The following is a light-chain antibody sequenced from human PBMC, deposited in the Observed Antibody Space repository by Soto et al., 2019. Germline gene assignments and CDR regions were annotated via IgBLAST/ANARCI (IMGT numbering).Light chain of an antibody. CDR2: DAA. V-gene: IGKV3-11*01. CDR1: QSVGTS. CDR3: QHRSSWPRS. Sequence: DIVLTQSPATLSLSPGDRATLSCRASQSVGTSLAWYKQQPSQAPRLLIHDAAYRASGIPERFRGSVSGTAFSLSISSREPDDFAVYYCQHRSSWPRSFGRGTKVEV. J-gene: IGKJ1*01.